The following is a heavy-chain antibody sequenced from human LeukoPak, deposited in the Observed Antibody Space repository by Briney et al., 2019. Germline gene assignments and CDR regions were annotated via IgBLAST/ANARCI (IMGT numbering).Heavy chain of an antibody. V-gene: IGHV3-9*01. CDR2: ISWNSGNI. CDR3: AKDYDTLTGYSFDH. Sequence: GGSLRLSCAASGFTFDDYAMHWVRQAPGKGLEWVSGISWNSGNIGYADSVKGRFTISRDNAKNSVYLQMNSLRPEDTALYYCAKDYDTLTGYSFDHWGQGTLVTVSS. CDR1: GFTFDDYA. D-gene: IGHD3-9*01. J-gene: IGHJ4*02.